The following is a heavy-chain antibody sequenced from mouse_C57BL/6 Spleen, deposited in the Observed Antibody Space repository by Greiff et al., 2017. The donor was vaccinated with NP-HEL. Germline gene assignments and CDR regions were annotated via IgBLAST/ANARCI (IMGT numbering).Heavy chain of an antibody. V-gene: IGHV3-6*01. D-gene: IGHD1-1*01. J-gene: IGHJ2*01. CDR3: ASDFTTVVATGGFDY. CDR2: ISYDGSN. CDR1: GYSITSGYY. Sequence: DVQLQESGPGLVKPSQSLSLTCSVTGYSITSGYYWNWIRQFPGNKLEWMGYISYDGSNNYNPSLKNRISITRDTSKNQFFLKLNSVTTEDTATYYCASDFTTVVATGGFDYWGQGTTLTVSS.